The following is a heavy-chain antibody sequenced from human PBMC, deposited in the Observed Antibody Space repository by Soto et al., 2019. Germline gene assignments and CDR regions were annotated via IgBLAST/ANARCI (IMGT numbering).Heavy chain of an antibody. CDR2: ISAYNGNT. CDR3: ARGSTGRLPFDY. Sequence: ASVKVSCKASGYTFTSYGISWVRQAPGQGLEWMGWISAYNGNTNYAQKFQGRVTMTTDTSASTAYMELRSLRSEDTVVYYCARGSTGRLPFDYWGQGTLVTVSS. V-gene: IGHV1-18*01. D-gene: IGHD5-12*01. CDR1: GYTFTSYG. J-gene: IGHJ4*02.